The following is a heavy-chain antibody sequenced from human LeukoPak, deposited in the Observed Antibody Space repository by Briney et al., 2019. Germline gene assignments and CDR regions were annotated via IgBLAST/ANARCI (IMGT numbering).Heavy chain of an antibody. J-gene: IGHJ4*02. CDR2: INHSGST. CDR3: ARGTDCSGGSCTDRLIDF. D-gene: IGHD2-15*01. Sequence: PSETLSLTCVVHGGSFSGYYWTWNRQPPGKGLEWIGEINHSGSTNYNPSLKSRVTISLDTSNNQFSLKLSSVTAADTAVYYCARGTDCSGGSCTDRLIDFWGQGTLVTVSS. V-gene: IGHV4-34*01. CDR1: GGSFSGYY.